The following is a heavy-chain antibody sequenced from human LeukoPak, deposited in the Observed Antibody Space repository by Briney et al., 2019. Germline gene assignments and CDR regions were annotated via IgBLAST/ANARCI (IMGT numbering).Heavy chain of an antibody. D-gene: IGHD1-26*01. J-gene: IGHJ5*02. Sequence: ASVKVSCKASGYTFTGYYMHWVRQAPGQGLEWMGWINPNSGGTNYAQKFQGRVTMTRDTSISTAYMELSRLRSDDTAVHYCARDWDFRGNWFDPWGQGTLVTVSS. CDR1: GYTFTGYY. V-gene: IGHV1-2*02. CDR3: ARDWDFRGNWFDP. CDR2: INPNSGGT.